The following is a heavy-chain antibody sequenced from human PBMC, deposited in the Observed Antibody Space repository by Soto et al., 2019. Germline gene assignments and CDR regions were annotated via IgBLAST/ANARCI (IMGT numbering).Heavy chain of an antibody. J-gene: IGHJ4*02. V-gene: IGHV4-59*01. CDR2: IYYSGST. CDR3: ARESVDYYDSSGYFDY. D-gene: IGHD3-22*01. CDR1: GGSISSYY. Sequence: SETLSLTCTFSGGSISSYYWSWIRQPPGKGLEWIGYIYYSGSTNYNPSLKGRVTISVDTSKNQFSLKLSSVTAADTAVYYCARESVDYYDSSGYFDYWGQGTLVTVSS.